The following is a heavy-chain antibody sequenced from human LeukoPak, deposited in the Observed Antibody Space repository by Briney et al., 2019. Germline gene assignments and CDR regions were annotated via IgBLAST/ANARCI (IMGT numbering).Heavy chain of an antibody. V-gene: IGHV4-34*01. J-gene: IGHJ4*02. Sequence: SETLSLTCAVSGDSFSGYYWTWIRQPPGKGLEWIGEINHSGSTNYNPSLKSRVTISVVTLKNQFSLNLTSVTAADTAIYYCATSVPGTTYFDPWGQGTLVTVSS. CDR1: GDSFSGYY. CDR2: INHSGST. D-gene: IGHD1-14*01. CDR3: ATSVPGTTYFDP.